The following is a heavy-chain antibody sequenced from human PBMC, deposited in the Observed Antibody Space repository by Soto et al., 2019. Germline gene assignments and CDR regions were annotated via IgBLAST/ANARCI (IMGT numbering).Heavy chain of an antibody. D-gene: IGHD3-10*01. CDR3: ARQSFDWFGELFPPNWFDP. Sequence: QLQLQESGPGLVKPSETLSLTCTVSGGSISSSSYYWGWIRQPPGKGLEWIGSIYYSVSTYYNPSLKSRVTISLDTSKNQFSLKLSSVTAADTAVYYCARQSFDWFGELFPPNWFDPWGQGTLVTVSS. CDR2: IYYSVST. V-gene: IGHV4-39*01. J-gene: IGHJ5*02. CDR1: GGSISSSSYY.